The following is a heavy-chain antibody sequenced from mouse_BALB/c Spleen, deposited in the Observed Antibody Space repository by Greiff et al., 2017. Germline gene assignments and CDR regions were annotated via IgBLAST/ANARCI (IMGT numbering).Heavy chain of an antibody. CDR3: ARDMGNYFAWFAY. CDR2: ISDGGSYT. CDR1: GFTFSDYY. V-gene: IGHV5-4*02. D-gene: IGHD2-1*01. J-gene: IGHJ3*01. Sequence: DVMLVESGGGLVKPGGSLKLSCAASGFTFSDYYMYWVRQTPEKRLEWVATISDGGSYTYYPDSVKGRFTISRDNAKNNLYLQMSSLKSEDTAMYYCARDMGNYFAWFAYWGQGTLVTVSA.